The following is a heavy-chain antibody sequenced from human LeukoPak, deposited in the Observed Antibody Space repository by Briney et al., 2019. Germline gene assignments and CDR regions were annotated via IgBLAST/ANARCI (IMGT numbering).Heavy chain of an antibody. V-gene: IGHV1-69*06. Sequence: ASVKVSCKASGGTFSSYAISWVRQAPGQGLEWMGGIIPIFGTANYAQKFQGRVTITADKSTSTAYMELSSLRSEDTAVYYCAGDRDGYNYDYWGQGTLVTVSS. D-gene: IGHD5-24*01. CDR2: IIPIFGTA. CDR1: GGTFSSYA. CDR3: AGDRDGYNYDY. J-gene: IGHJ4*02.